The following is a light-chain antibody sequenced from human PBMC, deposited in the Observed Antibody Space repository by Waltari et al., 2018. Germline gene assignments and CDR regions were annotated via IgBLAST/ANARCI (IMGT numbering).Light chain of an antibody. J-gene: IGLJ7*01. CDR1: SSNIGNNY. CDR3: GTWDSSLSGAV. CDR2: EDT. Sequence: QSVLTQPPSVSAAPGQRVTISCSGGSSNIGNNYVSWYRQFPGTAPKLLIYEDTKRPSGIPGRFSGSKSGTSATLDITGLQAGGEADYYCGTWDSSLSGAVFGGGTHLTVL. V-gene: IGLV1-51*02.